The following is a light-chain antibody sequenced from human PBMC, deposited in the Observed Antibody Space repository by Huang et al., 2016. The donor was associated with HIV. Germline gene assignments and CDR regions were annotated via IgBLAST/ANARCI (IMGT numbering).Light chain of an antibody. CDR2: FAS. CDR1: QNINTF. Sequence: DIQMTQSPSSLSTFVGDRVTITCRASQNINTFLHWYQEKPGKAPRLLSYFASILENGVPSRFSGSASGTEFTLTVSSVQPDDSATYYCQQTYRTPYTFGQGTKLDI. J-gene: IGKJ2*01. V-gene: IGKV1-39*01. CDR3: QQTYRTPYT.